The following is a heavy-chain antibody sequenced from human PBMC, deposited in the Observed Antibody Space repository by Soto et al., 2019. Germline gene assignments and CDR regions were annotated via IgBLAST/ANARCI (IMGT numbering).Heavy chain of an antibody. V-gene: IGHV3-30*18. Sequence: QVQLVESGGGVIQPGRSLRLSCAASGFTFSNYDMHWVRQAPGKGLEWVAVISYDGSNKYYADSVRGRFTISRDNSKNTLYLQMNSLRADDTAVYYCAKAAATYYCSGGYCYNYYFASWGQVPLVTVSS. J-gene: IGHJ4*02. CDR1: GFTFSNYD. D-gene: IGHD2-15*01. CDR3: AKAAATYYCSGGYCYNYYFAS. CDR2: ISYDGSNK.